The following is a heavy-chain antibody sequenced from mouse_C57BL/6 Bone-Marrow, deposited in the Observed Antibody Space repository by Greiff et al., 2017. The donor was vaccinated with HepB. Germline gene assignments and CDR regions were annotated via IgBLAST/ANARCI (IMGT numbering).Heavy chain of an antibody. CDR2: ISGGGGNT. V-gene: IGHV5-9*01. Sequence: EVQLMESGGGLVKPGGSLKLSCAASGFTFSSYTMSWVRQTPEKRLEWVATISGGGGNTYYPDSVKGRFTISRDNAKNTLYLQMSSLRSEDTALYYCARPDYYGVDYWGQGTTLTVSS. J-gene: IGHJ2*01. D-gene: IGHD1-1*01. CDR3: ARPDYYGVDY. CDR1: GFTFSSYT.